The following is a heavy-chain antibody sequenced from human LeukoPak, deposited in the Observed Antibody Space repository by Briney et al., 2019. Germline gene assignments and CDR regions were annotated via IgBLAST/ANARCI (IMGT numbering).Heavy chain of an antibody. V-gene: IGHV1-18*01. CDR1: GYTFTSYG. CDR2: ISAYNGNT. J-gene: IGHJ3*02. D-gene: IGHD3-10*01. Sequence: ASVKVSCKASGYTFTSYGISWVRQSPGQGLEWMGWISAYNGNTNYAQKLQGRVTMTTDTSTSTAYMELRSLRSDDTAVYYCARSLTYYSAFDIWGQGTMVTVSS. CDR3: ARSLTYYSAFDI.